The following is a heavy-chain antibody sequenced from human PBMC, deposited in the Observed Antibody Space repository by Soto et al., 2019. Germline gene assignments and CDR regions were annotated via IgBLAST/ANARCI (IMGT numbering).Heavy chain of an antibody. Sequence: GGSLRLSSVVSGLTRITYGMHWVRQAPGKGLEWVAVISYDVRKTHYADSVRGRFTISRDNSKSTLYLQMNDLRADDTALYYCAKDSLGGMGKVMMPGPDWGQGTLVTVSS. D-gene: IGHD2-21*01. J-gene: IGHJ1*01. CDR1: GLTRITYG. CDR3: AKDSLGGMGKVMMPGPD. CDR2: ISYDVRKT. V-gene: IGHV3-30*18.